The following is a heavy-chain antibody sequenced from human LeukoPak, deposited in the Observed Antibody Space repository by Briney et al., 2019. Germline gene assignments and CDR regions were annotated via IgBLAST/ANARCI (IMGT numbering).Heavy chain of an antibody. J-gene: IGHJ4*02. Sequence: SQTLSLTCAISGDSVSSNSAAWNWIRQSPSRGLEWLGRTYYRSKWYNDYAVSVKSRITINPDTSKNQFSLQLNSVTPEDTAVYYCARRTWDRRRQWLVVDYWGQGTLVTVSS. D-gene: IGHD6-19*01. V-gene: IGHV6-1*01. CDR2: TYYRSKWYN. CDR3: ARRTWDRRRQWLVVDY. CDR1: GDSVSSNSAA.